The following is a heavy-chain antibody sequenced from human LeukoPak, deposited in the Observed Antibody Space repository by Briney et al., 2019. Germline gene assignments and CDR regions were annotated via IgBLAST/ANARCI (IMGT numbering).Heavy chain of an antibody. CDR2: IYYSGST. J-gene: IGHJ5*02. V-gene: IGHV4-59*01. CDR1: GGSISSYY. D-gene: IGHD2-21*01. CDR3: ARVWSSSPYNWFDP. Sequence: SETLSLTCTVPGGSISSYYWSWIRQPPGKGLEWIGYIYYSGSTNYNPSLKSRVTISVDTPKNQFPLKLSSVTAADTAVYYCARVWSSSPYNWFDPWGQGTLVTVSS.